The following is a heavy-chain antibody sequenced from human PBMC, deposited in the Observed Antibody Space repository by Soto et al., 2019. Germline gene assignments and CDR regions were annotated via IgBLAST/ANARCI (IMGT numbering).Heavy chain of an antibody. CDR1: GYTFTSYW. V-gene: IGHV5-51*01. CDR3: ARSAGNDGRFSEX. Sequence: GEALKISCKGSGYTFTSYWIGWVRQMPGEGLELLVVIYPGDSDTRYSPSFQGQVTISADKSINTAYLQWGSLKASDSAIYYCARSAGNDGRFSEXWGQGALVTVSX. D-gene: IGHD2-15*01. CDR2: IYPGDSDT. J-gene: IGHJ4*02.